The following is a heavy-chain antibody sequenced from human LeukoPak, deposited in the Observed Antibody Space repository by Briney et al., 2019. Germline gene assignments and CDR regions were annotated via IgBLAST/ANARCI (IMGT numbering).Heavy chain of an antibody. Sequence: GGSLRLSCAASGFIFSSYAMTWVRQAPGKGLEWVSGIDGSGGSTNYADSVKGRFTISRDNSKNTLYLQMNSLRTEDTAVYYCAKDILTGNDAFDIWGQGTMVTVSS. V-gene: IGHV3-23*01. D-gene: IGHD3-9*01. CDR2: IDGSGGST. J-gene: IGHJ3*02. CDR3: AKDILTGNDAFDI. CDR1: GFIFSSYA.